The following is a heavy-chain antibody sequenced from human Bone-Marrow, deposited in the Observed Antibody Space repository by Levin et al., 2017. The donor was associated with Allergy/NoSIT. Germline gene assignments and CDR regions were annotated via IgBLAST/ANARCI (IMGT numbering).Heavy chain of an antibody. D-gene: IGHD3-3*01. CDR3: AREAAFGVVSHPFDY. J-gene: IGHJ4*02. CDR2: ISYDGSNK. CDR1: GFTFSSYA. Sequence: GESLKISCAASGFTFSSYAMHWVRQAPGKGLEWVAVISYDGSNKYYADSVKGRFTISRDNSKNTLYLQMNSLRAEDTAVYYCAREAAFGVVSHPFDYWGQGTLVTVSS. V-gene: IGHV3-30*04.